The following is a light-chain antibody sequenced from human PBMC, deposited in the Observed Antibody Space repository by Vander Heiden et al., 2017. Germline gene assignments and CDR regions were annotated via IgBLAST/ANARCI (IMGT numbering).Light chain of an antibody. CDR1: QSISSY. CDR2: AAS. Sequence: DIQMTQSPSSLSASVGDRVTITCRASQSISSYLNWYQQKPGKDPKLLSYAASSLQSGVPSRFSGSGSGKDFTLTISRLQPEDFATYYCQKSDSTPYTFGQGTKLEIK. J-gene: IGKJ2*01. V-gene: IGKV1-39*01. CDR3: QKSDSTPYT.